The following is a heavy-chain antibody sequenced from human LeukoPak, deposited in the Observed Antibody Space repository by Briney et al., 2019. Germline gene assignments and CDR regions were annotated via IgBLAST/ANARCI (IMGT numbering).Heavy chain of an antibody. CDR1: ASTFTTYG. D-gene: IGHD6-19*01. Sequence: GGSLRLSCTASASTFTTYGFHWVRQAPGKGLEWVAVIWADGSNQFSADSVKGRFTIARDNAKNTVYLQMDSLRVDDTAVYFCAREAVISGWSGDMDVWGQGTTVTVSS. V-gene: IGHV3-33*01. CDR2: IWADGSNQ. CDR3: AREAVISGWSGDMDV. J-gene: IGHJ6*02.